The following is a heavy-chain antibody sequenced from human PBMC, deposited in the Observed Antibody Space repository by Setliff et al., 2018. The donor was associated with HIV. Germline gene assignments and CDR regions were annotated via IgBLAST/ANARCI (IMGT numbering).Heavy chain of an antibody. CDR1: GYSISSGYY. CDR2: IYHSGNT. Sequence: SETLSLTCAVSGYSISSGYYWGWIRQPPGKGLEWIGSIYHSGNTYYNPSLKSRVTISVDTSKNQFSLKLSSVTAADTAVYYCARQVGNKVLFDSWGQGTLVTVSS. V-gene: IGHV4-38-2*01. D-gene: IGHD7-27*01. CDR3: ARQVGNKVLFDS. J-gene: IGHJ4*02.